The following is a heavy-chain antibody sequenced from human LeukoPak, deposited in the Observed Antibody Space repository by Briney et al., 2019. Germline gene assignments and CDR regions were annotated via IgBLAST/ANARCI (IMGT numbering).Heavy chain of an antibody. CDR2: LYSGGST. J-gene: IGHJ4*02. D-gene: IGHD3-22*01. Sequence: GGSLRLSCADSGFTFSRYAMRWVSQAPAAALEWASVLYSGGSTYYADFVNGRFTISRDNSKNTLYLQMHSLRAEDTAVYYCAIEDKYYYDSSGYLHWGQGTLVTVSS. CDR3: AIEDKYYYDSSGYLH. CDR1: GFTFSRYA. V-gene: IGHV3-53*01.